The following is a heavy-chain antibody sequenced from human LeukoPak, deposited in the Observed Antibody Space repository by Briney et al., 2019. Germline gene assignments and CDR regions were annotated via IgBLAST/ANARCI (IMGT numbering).Heavy chain of an antibody. V-gene: IGHV3-23*01. CDR3: AKDHELMVRGVITDFDY. CDR2: ISGSGGST. D-gene: IGHD3-10*01. Sequence: GGSLRLSCAASGFTFSSYAMSWVRQAPGKGLEWVSAISGSGGSTYYADSVKGRFTISRDNSKNTLYLQMNSLRAEDTAVYYCAKDHELMVRGVITDFDYWGQGTLVTVSS. J-gene: IGHJ4*02. CDR1: GFTFSSYA.